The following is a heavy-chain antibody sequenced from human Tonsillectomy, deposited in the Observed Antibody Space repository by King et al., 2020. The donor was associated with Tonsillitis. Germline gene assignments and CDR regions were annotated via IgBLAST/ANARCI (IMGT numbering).Heavy chain of an antibody. V-gene: IGHV3-23*04. CDR3: AKEALGYFDL. J-gene: IGHJ2*01. CDR2: ITIGGGAT. CDR1: GFTFSSYA. Sequence: VQLVESGGGLVQPGGSLRLSCAASGFTFSSYAMSWVRQAPGKGLEWVSAITIGGGATPYPDSVGGRFTISRDNSKNTLHLQMNSLRAEDTAVYYCAKEALGYFDLWGRGTPVTVSS.